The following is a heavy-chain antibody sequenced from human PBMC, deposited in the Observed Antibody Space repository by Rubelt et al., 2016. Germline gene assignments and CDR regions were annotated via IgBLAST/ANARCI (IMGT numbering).Heavy chain of an antibody. CDR3: ARKGYGSGSYDAFDM. CDR2: IWYDGSNK. V-gene: IGHV3-33*01. D-gene: IGHD6-19*01. CDR1: GFTFSSYG. Sequence: GFTFSSYGMHWVRQAPGKGLEWVAVIWYDGSNKYYADSVKGRFTISRDNSKNTLYLQMNSLRAEDTAVYYCARKGYGSGSYDAFDMWGQGTMVTVSS. J-gene: IGHJ3*02.